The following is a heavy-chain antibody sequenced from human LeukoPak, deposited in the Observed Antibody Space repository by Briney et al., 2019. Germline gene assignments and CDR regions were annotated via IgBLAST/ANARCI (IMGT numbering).Heavy chain of an antibody. Sequence: SVKVSCKASGGTFSSYAISWVRQAPGQGLEWMGRIIPILGIANYAQKFQGRVTITADKSTSTAYMELSSLRSEDTAVYYCAKGRVVAGTKTLGYHWFDPWGQGTLVTVSS. CDR3: AKGRVVAGTKTLGYHWFDP. CDR2: IIPILGIA. CDR1: GGTFSSYA. V-gene: IGHV1-69*04. D-gene: IGHD6-19*01. J-gene: IGHJ5*02.